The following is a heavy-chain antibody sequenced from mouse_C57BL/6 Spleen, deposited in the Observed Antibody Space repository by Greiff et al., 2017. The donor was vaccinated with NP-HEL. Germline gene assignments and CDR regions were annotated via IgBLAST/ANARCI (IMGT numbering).Heavy chain of an antibody. V-gene: IGHV1-22*01. D-gene: IGHD2-1*01. CDR1: GYTFTDYN. J-gene: IGHJ4*01. Sequence: EVKLVESGPELVKPGASVKMSCKASGYTFTDYNMHWVKQSHGKSLEWIGYINPNNGGTSYNQKFKGKATLTVNKSSSTAYMELRSLTSEDAAVYYCARSGYYGNLGAMDYWGQGTSVTVSS. CDR2: INPNNGGT. CDR3: ARSGYYGNLGAMDY.